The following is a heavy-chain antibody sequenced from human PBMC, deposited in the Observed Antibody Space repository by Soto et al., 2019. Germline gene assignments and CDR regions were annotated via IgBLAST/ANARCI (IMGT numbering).Heavy chain of an antibody. D-gene: IGHD3-3*01. Sequence: EVQLVESGGGLVQPGRSLRLSCAASGFTVSSNYMSWVRQAPGKGLEWVSVIYSGGSTYYADSVKGRFTISRDNSKNTLYLQMNSLRAEDTAVYYCARDSFAAPIDYWGQGTLVTVSS. CDR1: GFTVSSNY. CDR2: IYSGGST. J-gene: IGHJ4*02. V-gene: IGHV3-66*01. CDR3: ARDSFAAPIDY.